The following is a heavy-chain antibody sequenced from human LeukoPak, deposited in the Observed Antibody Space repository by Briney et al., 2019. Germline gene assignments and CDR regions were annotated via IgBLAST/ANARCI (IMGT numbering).Heavy chain of an antibody. D-gene: IGHD3-22*01. V-gene: IGHV3-74*01. CDR3: ARPNYYDSTGNYYGIDY. CDR2: LKGDGCST. J-gene: IGHJ4*02. Sequence: PGGSLRLSCAASGFTFSNYWMYWVRQAPGKGLVWVSRLKGDGCSTSYADSVKGRFTISRDSAKNTLYLQMNSLRAEDTAMYYCARPNYYDSTGNYYGIDYWGQGTLVSVSS. CDR1: GFTFSNYW.